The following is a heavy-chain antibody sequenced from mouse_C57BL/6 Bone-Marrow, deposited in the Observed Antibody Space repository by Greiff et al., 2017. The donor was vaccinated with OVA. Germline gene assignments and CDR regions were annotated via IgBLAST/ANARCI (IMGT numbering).Heavy chain of an antibody. V-gene: IGHV1-59*01. CDR3: ARGSNRYAMDY. Sequence: VQLQQPGAELVRPGTSVKLSCKASGYTFTSYWMHWVKQRPGQGLEWIGVIDPSDSYTNYNQKFKGKATLTVDTSSSTAYMQLSSLTSEDSAVYYCARGSNRYAMDYWGQGTSVTVSS. D-gene: IGHD2-5*01. CDR2: IDPSDSYT. CDR1: GYTFTSYW. J-gene: IGHJ4*01.